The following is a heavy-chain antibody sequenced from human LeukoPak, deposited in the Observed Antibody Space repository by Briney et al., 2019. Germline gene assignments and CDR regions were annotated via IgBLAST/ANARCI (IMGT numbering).Heavy chain of an antibody. CDR2: ISAYNGNT. J-gene: IGHJ5*02. CDR1: GYTFTSYG. D-gene: IGHD2-2*02. CDR3: ARDGGEVPAAIRGWFDP. V-gene: IGHV1-18*01. Sequence: ASVKVSCKASGYTFTSYGISWVRQAPGQGLEWMGWISAYNGNTNYAQKLQGRVTMTTDTSTSTAYMELRSLRSDDTAVYYCARDGGEVPAAIRGWFDPWGQGTLVTVSS.